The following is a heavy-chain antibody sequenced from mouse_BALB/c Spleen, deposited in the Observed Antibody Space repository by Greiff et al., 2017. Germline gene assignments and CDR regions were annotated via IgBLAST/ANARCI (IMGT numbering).Heavy chain of an antibody. CDR1: GYTFTSYW. D-gene: IGHD2-3*01. CDR3: ARGWLLRDYYAMDY. Sequence: QVHVKQPGAELVKPGASVKLSCKASGYTFTSYWMHWVKQRPGQGLEWIGEINPSNGRTNYNEKFKSKATLTVDKSSSTAYMQLSSLTSEDSAVYYCARGWLLRDYYAMDYWGQGTSVTVSS. V-gene: IGHV1S81*02. J-gene: IGHJ4*01. CDR2: INPSNGRT.